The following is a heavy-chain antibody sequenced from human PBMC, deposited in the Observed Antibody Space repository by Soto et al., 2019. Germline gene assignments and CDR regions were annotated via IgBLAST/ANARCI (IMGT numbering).Heavy chain of an antibody. CDR2: IYSGDSET. CDR3: ARRVYQPMLTDYFDY. Sequence: GRISQMHGKGLEWLGIIYSGDSETRYSPSFQGQVTISADKSISTAYLQWSSLRASDTAMYYCARRVYQPMLTDYFDYCGQGPLVTLSS. D-gene: IGHD2-2*01. J-gene: IGHJ4*02. V-gene: IGHV5-51*01.